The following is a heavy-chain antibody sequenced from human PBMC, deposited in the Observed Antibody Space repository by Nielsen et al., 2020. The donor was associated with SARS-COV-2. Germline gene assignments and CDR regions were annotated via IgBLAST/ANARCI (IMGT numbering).Heavy chain of an antibody. CDR2: IYYSGST. CDR1: GGSISSYY. CDR3: ARAQRAGRDYYDSSGEGGDI. D-gene: IGHD3-22*01. J-gene: IGHJ3*02. V-gene: IGHV4-59*06. Sequence: SETLSLTCTVSGGSISSYYWCWIRQHPGKGLEWIGYIYYSGSTYYNPSLKSRVTISVDTSKNQFSLKLSSVTAADTAVYYCARAQRAGRDYYDSSGEGGDIWGQGTMVTVSS.